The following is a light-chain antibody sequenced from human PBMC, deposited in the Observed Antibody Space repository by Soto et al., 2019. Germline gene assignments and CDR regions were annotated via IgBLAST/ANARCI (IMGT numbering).Light chain of an antibody. CDR3: STWDDNLSTWL. CDR2: SDN. Sequence: QPVMTQPPSASGTPGQRVTISCSGRNSNVGSNSVNWYQQFPGMAPKLLLYSDNQRPSGVPDRFSGSKSGSSASLAISGLHSEDEADYHCSTWDDNLSTWLFGGGTKLTVL. V-gene: IGLV1-44*01. J-gene: IGLJ3*02. CDR1: NSNVGSNS.